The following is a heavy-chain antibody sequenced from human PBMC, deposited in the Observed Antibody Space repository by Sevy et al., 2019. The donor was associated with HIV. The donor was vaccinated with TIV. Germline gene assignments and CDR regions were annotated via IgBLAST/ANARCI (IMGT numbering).Heavy chain of an antibody. D-gene: IGHD1-26*01. Sequence: SETLSLTCTVSGDSIRSGNHWWSWIRQPAGKGLEWIGRIYKSGGIIYNPVLRSRVTMSVDTSTNQFFLNVKAVTAADTAVYYCARDGIRRDYYHGMDVWGQGTTVTVSS. J-gene: IGHJ6*02. V-gene: IGHV4-61*02. CDR1: GDSIRSGNHW. CDR2: IYKSGGI. CDR3: ARDGIRRDYYHGMDV.